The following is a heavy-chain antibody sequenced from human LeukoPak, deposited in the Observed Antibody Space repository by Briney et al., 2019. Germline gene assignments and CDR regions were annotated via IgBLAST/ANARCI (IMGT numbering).Heavy chain of an antibody. CDR3: ASVVPAVNWFDP. J-gene: IGHJ5*02. CDR1: GGSISSYY. V-gene: IGHV4-59*01. D-gene: IGHD2-2*01. Sequence: PETLSLTCTVSGGSISSYYWSWIRQPPGKGLEWIGYIYYSGSTNYNPSLKSRVTISVDTSKNQFSLKLSSVTAADTAVYYCASVVPAVNWFDPWGQGTLVTVSS. CDR2: IYYSGST.